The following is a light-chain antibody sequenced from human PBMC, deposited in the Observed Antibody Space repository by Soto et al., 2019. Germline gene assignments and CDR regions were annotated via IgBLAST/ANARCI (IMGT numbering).Light chain of an antibody. CDR1: QSVSSN. Sequence: EIVMTQSPATLSVSPGERATLSCRASQSVSSNLAWYQQKPGQAPRLLIYGASTRATGIPARFSGSGSGTEFTLTISSLQSEDFAVYYCQQSSSTPLTFGPGTTVDVE. V-gene: IGKV3-15*01. J-gene: IGKJ3*01. CDR2: GAS. CDR3: QQSSSTPLT.